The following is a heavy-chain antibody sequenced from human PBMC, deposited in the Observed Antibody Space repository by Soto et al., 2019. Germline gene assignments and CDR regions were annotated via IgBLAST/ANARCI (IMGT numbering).Heavy chain of an antibody. V-gene: IGHV3-30-3*01. CDR2: ISDDGSSK. J-gene: IGHJ4*02. D-gene: IGHD5-18*01. CDR1: GFSFSSYA. Sequence: GGSLRLSCAASGFSFSSYAMRWVRQAPGKGLEWVAAISDDGSSKYYADSVKGRFTISRDNSKNTLYLQMNSLRAEDTAVYYCATGYTDTAMVLPYLYWGQGTLVTVSS. CDR3: ATGYTDTAMVLPYLY.